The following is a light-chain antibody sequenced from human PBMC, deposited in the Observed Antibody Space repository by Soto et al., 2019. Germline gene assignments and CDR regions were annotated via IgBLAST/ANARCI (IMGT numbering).Light chain of an antibody. CDR3: QQYNDWILT. V-gene: IGKV3-20*01. Sequence: EIVLTQSPGTLSLSPGEGATLSCRASQSVSSSYLAWYQQKFGQAPRLLIYGASNRATGIPDRFSGSGSGTEFTLTISSLQSEDFAVYYCQQYNDWILTFGQGTKVDIK. CDR1: QSVSSSY. CDR2: GAS. J-gene: IGKJ1*01.